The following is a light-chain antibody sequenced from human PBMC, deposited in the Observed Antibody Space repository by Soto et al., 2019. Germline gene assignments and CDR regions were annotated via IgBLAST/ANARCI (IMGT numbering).Light chain of an antibody. CDR1: NSNIGRNY. CDR2: GNN. V-gene: IGLV1-51*01. CDR3: ATWDNTLSVEV. Sequence: QSVLTQPPSVSAALGQKVTISCFGSNSNIGRNYVSWYQQLPGTAPKLLIYGNNNRHSGITDRISGSKSGTSATLGITGLQPGDEADYYCATWDNTLSVEVFGGGTKVTVL. J-gene: IGLJ3*02.